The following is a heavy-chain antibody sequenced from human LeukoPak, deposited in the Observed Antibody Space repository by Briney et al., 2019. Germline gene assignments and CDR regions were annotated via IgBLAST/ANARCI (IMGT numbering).Heavy chain of an antibody. D-gene: IGHD2-8*01. J-gene: IGHJ4*02. CDR3: ARGYCTNGVCLGIPYY. CDR1: GGTFSSYA. CDR2: IIPIFGTA. V-gene: IGHV1-69*13. Sequence: SVKVSCKVSGGTFSSYAIGWVRQAPGQGLEWMGGIIPIFGTANYAQKFQGRVTITADESTSTAYMELSSLRSEDTAVYYCARGYCTNGVCLGIPYYWGQGTLVTVSS.